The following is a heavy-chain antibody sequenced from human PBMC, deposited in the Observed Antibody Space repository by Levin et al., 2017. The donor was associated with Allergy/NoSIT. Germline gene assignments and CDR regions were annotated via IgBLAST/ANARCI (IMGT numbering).Heavy chain of an antibody. CDR3: ARGGIAVAGTPLSWFDP. J-gene: IGHJ5*02. CDR2: IIPIFGTA. Sequence: SVKVSCKASGGTFSSYAISWVRQAPGQGLEWMGGIIPIFGTANYAQKFQGRVTITADESTSTAYMELSSLRSEDTAVYYCARGGIAVAGTPLSWFDPWGQGTLVTVSS. V-gene: IGHV1-69*13. D-gene: IGHD6-19*01. CDR1: GGTFSSYA.